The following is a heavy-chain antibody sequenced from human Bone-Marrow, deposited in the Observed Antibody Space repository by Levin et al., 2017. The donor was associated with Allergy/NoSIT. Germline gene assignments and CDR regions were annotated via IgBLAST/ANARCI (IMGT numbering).Heavy chain of an antibody. V-gene: IGHV1-69*02. Sequence: NPGGSLRLSCRTSGGTLSTSTITWVRQAPGQGLAWMGRINPILDVTNYAQKFQGRLAITADKSTGTVFLELSSLKAEDTAVYYCARGGYFGFDYWGQGTLVTVSS. D-gene: IGHD2-15*01. CDR3: ARGGYFGFDY. CDR1: GGTLSTST. J-gene: IGHJ4*02. CDR2: INPILDVT.